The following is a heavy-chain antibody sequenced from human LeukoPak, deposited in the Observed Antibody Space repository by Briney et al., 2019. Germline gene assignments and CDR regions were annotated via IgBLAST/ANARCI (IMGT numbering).Heavy chain of an antibody. D-gene: IGHD3-22*01. V-gene: IGHV3-21*01. CDR2: ISSSSSYI. CDR1: GFTFSSYS. CDR3: ARDDAFYDSSGYLDY. J-gene: IGHJ4*02. Sequence: GGSLRLSCAASGFTFSSYSMNWVRQAPGKGLEWVSSISSSSSYIYYADSVKGRFTISRDNAKNSLYLQMNSLRAEDTAVYYCARDDAFYDSSGYLDYWGQGTLVTVSS.